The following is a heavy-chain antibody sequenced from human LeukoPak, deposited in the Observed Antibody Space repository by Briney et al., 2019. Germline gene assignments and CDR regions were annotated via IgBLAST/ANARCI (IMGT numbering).Heavy chain of an antibody. J-gene: IGHJ4*02. CDR3: ARDSAYCSGIDCSLDY. Sequence: PSETLSLTCTVSGGSISTADYYWSWIRQPPGKGLEWIGYIYYSGSTYYNPSLKSRITVSIDTSKNQFSLKLSSVTAADTAVYYCARDSAYCSGIDCSLDYWGQGTLITVSS. D-gene: IGHD2-15*01. V-gene: IGHV4-30-4*01. CDR2: IYYSGST. CDR1: GGSISTADYY.